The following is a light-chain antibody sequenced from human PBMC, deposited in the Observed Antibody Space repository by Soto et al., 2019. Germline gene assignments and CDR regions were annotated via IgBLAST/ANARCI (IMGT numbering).Light chain of an antibody. CDR3: QQYNSYSWT. CDR1: QTISSW. V-gene: IGKV1-5*01. Sequence: IPTTQYPSNLSGSAGARFTITCLASQTISSWLAWYQQKPGKAPKLLIYDASSLESGVPSRFSGSGSGTEFTLTISSLQPDDFATYYCQQYNSYSWTFGQGTKVDIK. J-gene: IGKJ1*01. CDR2: DAS.